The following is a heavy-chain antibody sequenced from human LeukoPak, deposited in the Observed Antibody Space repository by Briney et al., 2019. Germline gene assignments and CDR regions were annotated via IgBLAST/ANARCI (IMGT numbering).Heavy chain of an antibody. CDR1: RYTFTTYA. CDR3: SRAETLGNFYVV. Sequence: ASVTVSSKPSRYTFTTYAIYWVRPDPGERPEWMGWIYVGDGDTTYSQNFHDRVTISRDTTPTTAYMDLSSLRSEGPGLYFCSRAETLGNFYVVWGGGTLVTASS. CDR2: IYVGDGDT. D-gene: IGHD3-10*01. V-gene: IGHV1-3*01. J-gene: IGHJ4*02.